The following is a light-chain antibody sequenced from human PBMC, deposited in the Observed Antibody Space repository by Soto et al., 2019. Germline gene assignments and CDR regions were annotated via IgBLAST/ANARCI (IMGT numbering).Light chain of an antibody. CDR1: SSDVGGYNY. CDR3: SSYTSSSTLLYV. CDR2: EVS. V-gene: IGLV2-14*01. J-gene: IGLJ1*01. Sequence: QSALTQPASVSGSPGQSITISCNGTSSDVGGYNYFSWYQQHPGKAPKLMIYEVSNRPSGVSNRFSGSKSGNTASLTISGLQAEDDADYYCSSYTSSSTLLYVFGTGTKLTVL.